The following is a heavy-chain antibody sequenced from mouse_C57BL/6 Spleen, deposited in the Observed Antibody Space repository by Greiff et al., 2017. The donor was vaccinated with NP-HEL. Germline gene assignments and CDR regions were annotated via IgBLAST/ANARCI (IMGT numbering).Heavy chain of an antibody. Sequence: EVRLVESGGGLVQPGGSLKLSCAASGFTFSDYYMYWVRQTPEKRLEWVAYISNGGGSNYYPDTVKGRFTISRDNAKNTLYLQMSRLKSEDTAMYYCARHGGGNYYFDYWGQGTTLTVSS. CDR1: GFTFSDYY. J-gene: IGHJ2*01. D-gene: IGHD2-1*01. CDR3: ARHGGGNYYFDY. V-gene: IGHV5-12*01. CDR2: ISNGGGSN.